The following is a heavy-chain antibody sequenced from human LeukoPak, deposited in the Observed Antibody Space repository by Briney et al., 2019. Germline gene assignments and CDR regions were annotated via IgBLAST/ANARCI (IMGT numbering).Heavy chain of an antibody. CDR2: IYHSGST. D-gene: IGHD3/OR15-3a*01. CDR3: ARALGRPVYYMDV. CDR1: GYSISSGYD. V-gene: IGHV4-38-2*02. J-gene: IGHJ6*03. Sequence: KPSETLSLTCTVSGYSISSGYDWGWIRQPPGKGLKWIGSIYHSGSTNYNPSLKSRVTISVDTSKNQFSLKLSSVTAADTAVYYCARALGRPVYYMDVWGKGTTVTISS.